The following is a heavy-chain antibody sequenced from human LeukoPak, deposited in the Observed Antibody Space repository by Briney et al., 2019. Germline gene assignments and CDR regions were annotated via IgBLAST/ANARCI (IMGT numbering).Heavy chain of an antibody. V-gene: IGHV3-21*01. J-gene: IGHJ4*02. CDR1: GFTFSSYS. Sequence: GGSLRLSCAASGFTFSSYSMNWVRQAPGKGLEWVSSISSSSSYIYYADSVKGRFTISRDNDKNSLYLQMNSLRAEDTAVYYCARELPYYDFWSGYLDYWGQGTLVTVSS. CDR3: ARELPYYDFWSGYLDY. D-gene: IGHD3-3*01. CDR2: ISSSSSYI.